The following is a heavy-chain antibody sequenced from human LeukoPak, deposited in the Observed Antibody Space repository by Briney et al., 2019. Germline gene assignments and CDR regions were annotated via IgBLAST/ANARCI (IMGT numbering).Heavy chain of an antibody. CDR2: INESGDT. CDR3: ARALIVTPASCYMDV. J-gene: IGHJ6*03. CDR1: GGSFSGYY. V-gene: IGHV4-34*01. D-gene: IGHD3-22*01. Sequence: SETLSLTCAVFGGSFSGYYWSWIRQAPGKGLEWIGEINESGDTKYNPSLKSRVTISVDTSKNQFSLNVKSVTAADTAVYYCARALIVTPASCYMDVWGKGTTVTVSS.